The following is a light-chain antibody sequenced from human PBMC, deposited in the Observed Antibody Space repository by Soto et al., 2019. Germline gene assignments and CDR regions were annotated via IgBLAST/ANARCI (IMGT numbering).Light chain of an antibody. V-gene: IGKV1-17*03. CDR3: LQHNFFPPT. CDR2: GAS. CDR1: QGIHKY. J-gene: IGKJ5*01. Sequence: DIQMTQSPSAMSASAGDRVTITCRASQGIHKYLAWFQQKPGKVPKRLIYGASNLQNGVPSRFSGSVSGTEFTLTISSLLPEDCATYYCLQHNFFPPTVGQGTRLE.